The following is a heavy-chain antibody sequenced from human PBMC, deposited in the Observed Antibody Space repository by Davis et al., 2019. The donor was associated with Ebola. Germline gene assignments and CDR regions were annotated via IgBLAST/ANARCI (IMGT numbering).Heavy chain of an antibody. CDR3: AEGGTNNFLGAN. V-gene: IGHV3-23*01. D-gene: IGHD2-8*01. Sequence: GESLKLSCAASGFTFSNYSMSWARQAPAEGLEWVSGISASGADIKYADSVKGRFSISRDNSKNTLYLQMDSLRAEDTAVFYCAEGGTNNFLGANWGQGTLVTVSS. J-gene: IGHJ4*02. CDR2: ISASGADI. CDR1: GFTFSNYS.